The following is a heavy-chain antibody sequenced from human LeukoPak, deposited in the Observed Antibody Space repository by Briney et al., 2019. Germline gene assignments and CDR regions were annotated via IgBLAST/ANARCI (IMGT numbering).Heavy chain of an antibody. J-gene: IGHJ4*02. CDR1: GYTFNRYS. CDR3: AREGAYGDFEY. Sequence: GASVKVSCKASGYTFNRYSISWVRQAPGQGLEWMGWISAYNGNTNYAQKVQGRVTMTTNSSTSTAYMELRSLRSDDTAVYYCAREGAYGDFEYWGQGTLVTVSS. D-gene: IGHD4-17*01. V-gene: IGHV1-18*01. CDR2: ISAYNGNT.